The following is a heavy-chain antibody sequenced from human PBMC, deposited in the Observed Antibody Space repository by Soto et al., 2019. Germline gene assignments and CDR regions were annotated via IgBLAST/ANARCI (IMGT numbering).Heavy chain of an antibody. J-gene: IGHJ6*03. D-gene: IGHD4-17*01. CDR3: AKILGRTVPPPYYYYMDV. CDR2: ISGSGGST. V-gene: IGHV3-23*01. Sequence: GGSLRLSCAASGFTFSSYAMSWVRQAPGKGLEWVSAISGSGGSTYYADSVKGRFTISRDNSKNTLYLQMNSLRAEDTAVYYCAKILGRTVPPPYYYYMDVWGKGTTVTVSS. CDR1: GFTFSSYA.